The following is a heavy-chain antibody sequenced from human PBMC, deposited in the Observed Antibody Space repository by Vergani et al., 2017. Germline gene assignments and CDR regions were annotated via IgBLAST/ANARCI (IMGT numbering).Heavy chain of an antibody. CDR2: NIDNTDRT. D-gene: IGHD6-6*01. J-gene: IGHJ4*02. Sequence: EVQLVESGGGLVKPGGSLRLSCAASGFTFSSYAMSWVRQTPGKGLEWIARVEGNIDNTDRTFYADSVRGRFTISRDNSKNTIFLQMNSMRAEDTAVYYCARDRGIAARVSDYWGQGTLVTVSS. CDR1: GFTFSSYA. CDR3: ARDRGIAARVSDY. V-gene: IGHV3-23*04.